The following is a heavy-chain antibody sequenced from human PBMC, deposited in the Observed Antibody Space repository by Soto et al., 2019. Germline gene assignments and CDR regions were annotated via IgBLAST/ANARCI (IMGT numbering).Heavy chain of an antibody. Sequence: QVQLVESGGGVVQPGRSLRLSCAASGFSFNSFAMHWVRQAPGKGLEWVAVISYDGSNKYYADSVKGRFTISRDNSKNTLALQTNSLRDDDTAVYYCARGDSGGTLGYFDYWGQGTLVTVSA. J-gene: IGHJ4*02. CDR2: ISYDGSNK. D-gene: IGHD2-15*01. CDR1: GFSFNSFA. CDR3: ARGDSGGTLGYFDY. V-gene: IGHV3-30-3*01.